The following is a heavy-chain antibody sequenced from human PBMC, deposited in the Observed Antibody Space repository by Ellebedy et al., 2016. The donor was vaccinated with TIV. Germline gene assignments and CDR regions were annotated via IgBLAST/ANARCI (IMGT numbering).Heavy chain of an antibody. J-gene: IGHJ6*02. CDR1: GGSFSGYY. V-gene: IGHV4-34*01. D-gene: IGHD5-18*01. CDR3: ARGGPLDTAMVR. CDR2: INHSGST. Sequence: SETLSLTXAVYGGSFSGYYWSWIRQPPGKGLEWIGEINHSGSTNYNPSLKSRVTISVDTSKNQFSLKLSSVTAADTAVYYCARGGPLDTAMVRWGQGTTVTVSS.